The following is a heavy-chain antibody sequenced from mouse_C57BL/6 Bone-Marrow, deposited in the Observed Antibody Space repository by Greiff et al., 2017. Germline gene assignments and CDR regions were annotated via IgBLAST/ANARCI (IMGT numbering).Heavy chain of an antibody. CDR1: GFTFSDFY. V-gene: IGHV7-1*01. CDR3: ARDHHYYGLDY. D-gene: IGHD1-2*01. J-gene: IGHJ2*01. CDR2: SRNKANDYTT. Sequence: EVQLVESGGGLVQSGRSLRLSCATSGFTFSDFYMEWVRQAPGQGLEWIAASRNKANDYTTEYSASVKGRFIVSRDTSQSILYLQMNALRAEDTAMYYCARDHHYYGLDYWGQGTTLTVSS.